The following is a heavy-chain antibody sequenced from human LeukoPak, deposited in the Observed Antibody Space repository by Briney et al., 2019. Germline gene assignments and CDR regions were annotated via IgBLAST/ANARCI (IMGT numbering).Heavy chain of an antibody. CDR1: GGSISSGDYY. CDR2: IYYSGST. J-gene: IGHJ4*02. Sequence: SETLSLTCTVSGGSISSGDYYWSWIRQPPGKGLERIGYIYYSGSTYYNPSLKSRVTISVDTSKNQFPLKLSSVTAADTAVYYCARDRRGGTTDYWGQGTLVTVSS. CDR3: ARDRRGGTTDY. V-gene: IGHV4-30-4*08. D-gene: IGHD2-15*01.